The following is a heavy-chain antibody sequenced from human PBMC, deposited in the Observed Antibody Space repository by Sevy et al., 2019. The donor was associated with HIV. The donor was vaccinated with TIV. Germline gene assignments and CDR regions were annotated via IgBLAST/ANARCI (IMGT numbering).Heavy chain of an antibody. CDR1: GGSISSYY. CDR2: IYTSGST. D-gene: IGHD3-22*01. Sequence: SETLSLTCTVSGGSISSYYWSWIRQPAGKGLEWIGRIYTSGSTNYNPSLKSRVTMSVDTSRNQFSLKLSSVTAADTAVYYCASSYYYDSSGYYWFDYWGQGTLVTVSS. J-gene: IGHJ4*02. CDR3: ASSYYYDSSGYYWFDY. V-gene: IGHV4-4*07.